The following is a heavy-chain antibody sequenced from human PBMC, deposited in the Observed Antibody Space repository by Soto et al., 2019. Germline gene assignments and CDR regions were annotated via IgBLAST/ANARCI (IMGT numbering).Heavy chain of an antibody. D-gene: IGHD2-21*02. V-gene: IGHV4-31*03. Sequence: QVQLQESGPGLVKPSQTLSLTCTVSGGSISSGGYYWSWIRQHPGKGLEWIGYIYYSGSTYYNPSLTSRVTISLDTSKNQFSLKLSSVTAADTAVYYCARVCGGDCHYGMDVWGQGTTVTVSS. CDR2: IYYSGST. CDR3: ARVCGGDCHYGMDV. CDR1: GGSISSGGYY. J-gene: IGHJ6*02.